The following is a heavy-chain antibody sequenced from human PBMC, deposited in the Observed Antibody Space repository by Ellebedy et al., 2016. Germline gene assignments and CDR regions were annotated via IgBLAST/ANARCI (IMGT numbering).Heavy chain of an antibody. CDR1: GYYFADYE. D-gene: IGHD3-3*01. CDR2: HT. Sequence: ASVKVSCXTSGYYFADYEISWVRQAPGRGLEWMGSHTNSAQRFQDRVRMTTDTSRTTAYMEIWSLTSDDTALYYCARGIRDGVEISETYYDLWGQGTLVTVSS. V-gene: IGHV1-18*01. J-gene: IGHJ4*02. CDR3: ARGIRDGVEISETYYDL.